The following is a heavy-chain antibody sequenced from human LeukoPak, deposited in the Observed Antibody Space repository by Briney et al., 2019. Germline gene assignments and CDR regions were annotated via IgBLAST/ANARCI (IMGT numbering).Heavy chain of an antibody. CDR3: AKDTKLRPRGAGDY. CDR1: GFTFGSYG. D-gene: IGHD5-12*01. CDR2: ISGGGGST. Sequence: HAGGSLRLSCAASGFTFGSYGMSWVRQAPGKGLEWVSAISGGGGSTYYADSVKGRFTISRDNSKNTLFLQINSLRADDTAVYYCAKDTKLRPRGAGDYWGQGTLVTVSS. V-gene: IGHV3-23*01. J-gene: IGHJ4*02.